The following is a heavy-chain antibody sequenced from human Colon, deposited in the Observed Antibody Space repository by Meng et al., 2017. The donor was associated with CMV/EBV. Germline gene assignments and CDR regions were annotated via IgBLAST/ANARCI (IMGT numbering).Heavy chain of an antibody. D-gene: IGHD3-10*01. CDR1: GASITSYY. V-gene: IGHV4-4*07. Sequence: QVQWRESGPGLVKPSETLSLTCTVSGASITSYYWSWIRQPAGKGLEWIGRVYISGNTNYNPSLESRVTMSIDTSKNQLSLNIRSVTAADTAVYYCARDSNLSGLAYWGQGTLVTVSS. CDR3: ARDSNLSGLAY. CDR2: VYISGNT. J-gene: IGHJ4*02.